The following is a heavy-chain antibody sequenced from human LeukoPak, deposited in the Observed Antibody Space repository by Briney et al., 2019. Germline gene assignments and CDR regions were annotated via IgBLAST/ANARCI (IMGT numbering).Heavy chain of an antibody. CDR1: GGSISSYY. J-gene: IGHJ3*02. D-gene: IGHD3-9*01. Sequence: SETLSLTCTVSGGSISSYYWSWIRQPPGKGLEWIGYIYYSVSTNYNPSLKSRVTISVDTSKNQFSLKLSSVTAADTAVYYCARGTYYDILTGYYNGGGGAFDIWGQGTMVTVSS. V-gene: IGHV4-59*08. CDR2: IYYSVST. CDR3: ARGTYYDILTGYYNGGGGAFDI.